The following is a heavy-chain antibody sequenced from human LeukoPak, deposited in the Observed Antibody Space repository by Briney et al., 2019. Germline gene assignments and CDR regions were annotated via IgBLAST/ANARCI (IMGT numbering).Heavy chain of an antibody. CDR2: IIPIFGTA. CDR1: GGTFSSYA. V-gene: IGHV1-69*05. D-gene: IGHD2-2*01. CDR3: ARSEEYQLLPHFDY. J-gene: IGHJ4*02. Sequence: ASVKVSCKASGGTFSSYAISWVRQAPGRGLEWMGGIIPIFGTANYAQKFQGRVTITTDESTSTAYMELSSLRSEDTAVYYCARSEEYQLLPHFDYWGQGTLVTVSS.